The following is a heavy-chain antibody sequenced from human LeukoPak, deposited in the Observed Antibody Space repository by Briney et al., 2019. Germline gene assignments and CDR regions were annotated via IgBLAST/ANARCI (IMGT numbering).Heavy chain of an antibody. CDR2: IYYSGST. V-gene: IGHV4-59*01. CDR1: GGSISSYY. J-gene: IGHJ4*02. CDR3: ARDDGYYDFWSGYRAY. Sequence: SETLSLTCTVSGGSISSYYWSWIRQPPGKGLEWIGYIYYSGSTNYNPSLKSRVTISVDTSKNQFSLKLSSVTAADTAVYYCARDDGYYDFWSGYRAYWGQGTLVTVSS. D-gene: IGHD3-3*01.